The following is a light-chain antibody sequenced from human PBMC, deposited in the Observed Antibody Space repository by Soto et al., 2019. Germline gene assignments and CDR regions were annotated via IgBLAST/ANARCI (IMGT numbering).Light chain of an antibody. J-gene: IGKJ1*01. Sequence: EIVMTQSPATLSVSPGERATVSCRASQSVSSDLAWYQQQPGQAPRLLIYGVSTRATGIPARFSGSGSGTEFTLTISSLQSEDFAVYYCQQYNNWPRTFGQGTKVDIK. V-gene: IGKV3-15*01. CDR3: QQYNNWPRT. CDR2: GVS. CDR1: QSVSSD.